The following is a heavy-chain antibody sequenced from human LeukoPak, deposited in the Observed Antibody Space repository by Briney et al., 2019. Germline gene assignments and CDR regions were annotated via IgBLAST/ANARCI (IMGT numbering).Heavy chain of an antibody. CDR1: GGSISSYY. CDR2: IYYSGST. CDR3: ARFGGAAGTSSDWFVP. D-gene: IGHD6-13*01. J-gene: IGHJ5*02. V-gene: IGHV4-59*01. Sequence: SETLSLTCTVSGGSISSYYWSWIRQPPGKGLEWIGYIYYSGSTNYNPSLKSRVTISVDTSKNQFSLKLSSVTAADTAVYYCARFGGAAGTSSDWFVPWGQGTLVTVSS.